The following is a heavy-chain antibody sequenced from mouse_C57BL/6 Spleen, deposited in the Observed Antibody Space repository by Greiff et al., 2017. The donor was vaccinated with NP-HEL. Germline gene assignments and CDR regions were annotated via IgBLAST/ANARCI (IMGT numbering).Heavy chain of an antibody. CDR2: ISSGGSYT. J-gene: IGHJ2*01. Sequence: EVQLVESGGDLVKPGGSLKLSCAASGFTFSSYGMSWVRQTPDKRLEWVATISSGGSYTYYPDSVKGRFTISRDNAKNTLYLQMSSLKSEDTAMYYCARHDDPYFDYWGQGTTLTVSS. V-gene: IGHV5-6*01. CDR1: GFTFSSYG. D-gene: IGHD2-3*01. CDR3: ARHDDPYFDY.